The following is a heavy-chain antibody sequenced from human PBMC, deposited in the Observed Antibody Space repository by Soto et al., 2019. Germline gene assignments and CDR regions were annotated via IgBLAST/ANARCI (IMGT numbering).Heavy chain of an antibody. V-gene: IGHV3-7*04. D-gene: IGHD3-22*01. J-gene: IGHJ6*02. CDR3: ARFYYDSSGYLPSPYYYYYGMDV. CDR1: GFTFSSYW. CDR2: IKQDGSEK. Sequence: GGSLRLSCAASGFTFSSYWMSWVRQAPGKGLEWVANIKQDGSEKYYVDSVKGRFTISRDNAKNSLYLQMNSLRAEDTAVYYRARFYYDSSGYLPSPYYYYYGMDVWGQGTTVTVSS.